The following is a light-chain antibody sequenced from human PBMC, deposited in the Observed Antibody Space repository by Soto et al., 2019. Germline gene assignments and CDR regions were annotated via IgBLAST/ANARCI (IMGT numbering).Light chain of an antibody. CDR1: QRVSSSY. Sequence: EIVLTQSPGPLSLSPGERATLSCRASQRVSSSYLAWYQQKPGQSPRLLIYGASSWATGIPDRFSGSGSGTDFTLTISRLEPEDCAVYYCQQYGSSSYTFGQGTKLEIK. CDR2: GAS. J-gene: IGKJ2*01. CDR3: QQYGSSSYT. V-gene: IGKV3-20*01.